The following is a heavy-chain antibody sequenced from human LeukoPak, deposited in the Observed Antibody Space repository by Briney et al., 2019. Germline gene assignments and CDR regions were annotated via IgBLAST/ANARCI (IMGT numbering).Heavy chain of an antibody. CDR1: GGTFSSYI. D-gene: IGHD3-22*01. J-gene: IGHJ4*02. Sequence: SVKVSCKGSGGTFSSYIISWVRQAPGQGLEWMGRIIPILGISNYAQKFQGRVTITADKSTSTAYMELSSLRSEDTAVYYCAREEDYYDSSGYSFVSDYWGQGTLVTVSS. V-gene: IGHV1-69*04. CDR2: IIPILGIS. CDR3: AREEDYYDSSGYSFVSDY.